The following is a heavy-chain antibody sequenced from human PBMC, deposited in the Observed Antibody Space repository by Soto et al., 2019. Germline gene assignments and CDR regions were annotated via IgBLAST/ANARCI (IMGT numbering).Heavy chain of an antibody. CDR2: ISAYNGNT. CDR3: ARVLEEYQLLSIDY. D-gene: IGHD2-2*01. CDR1: GYTFTSYG. J-gene: IGHJ4*02. V-gene: IGHV1-18*01. Sequence: WASVKVSCKASGYTFTSYGISWVRQAPGQGLEWMGWISAYNGNTNYAQKLQGRVTMTTDTSTSTAYVELRSLRSDDTAVYYCARVLEEYQLLSIDYWGQGTLVTVSS.